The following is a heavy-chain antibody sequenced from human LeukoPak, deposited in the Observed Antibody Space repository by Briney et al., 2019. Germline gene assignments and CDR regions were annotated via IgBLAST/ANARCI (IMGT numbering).Heavy chain of an antibody. CDR2: IRYDGSNK. J-gene: IGHJ4*02. V-gene: IGHV3-30*02. CDR3: ARDLFAYYYDNSGYYIFDY. D-gene: IGHD3-22*01. CDR1: GFTFSSYG. Sequence: GGSLRLSCAASGFTFSSYGMHWVRQAPGKGLEWVAFIRYDGSNKYYADSVKGRFTISRDNSRNTLYLQMNSLRAEDTAVYYCARDLFAYYYDNSGYYIFDYWGQGTLVTVSS.